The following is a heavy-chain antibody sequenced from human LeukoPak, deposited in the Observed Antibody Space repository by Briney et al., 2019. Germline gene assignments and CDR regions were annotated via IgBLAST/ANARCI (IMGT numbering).Heavy chain of an antibody. CDR2: ITGDGSNT. CDR3: ARGNYPSSFDS. CDR1: GFTLRNYW. D-gene: IGHD5-24*01. V-gene: IGHV3-74*01. J-gene: IGHJ4*02. Sequence: GGSLRLSCAASGFTLRNYWMHWVRQPPGKGLVWVSHITGDGSNTDYADSVKGRFTISRDNAKNTLYLQINSLRAEDTAVYYCARGNYPSSFDSWGQGTLVTVSS.